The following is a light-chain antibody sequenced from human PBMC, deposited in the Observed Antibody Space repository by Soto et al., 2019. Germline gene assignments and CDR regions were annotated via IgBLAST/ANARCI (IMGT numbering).Light chain of an antibody. Sequence: EIVMTQSPATLSVSPGERATLSCRASQSVSGNLAWYQHKPGQAPRLLIYGASPRATGIPARFNGSGSGTEFSLTISSLQSEDFAVYYCQQYNNWPRTFGQGTKVEIK. V-gene: IGKV3-15*01. J-gene: IGKJ1*01. CDR3: QQYNNWPRT. CDR2: GAS. CDR1: QSVSGN.